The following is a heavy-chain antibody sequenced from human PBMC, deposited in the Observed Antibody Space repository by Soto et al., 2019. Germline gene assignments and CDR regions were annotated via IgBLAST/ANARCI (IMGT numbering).Heavy chain of an antibody. V-gene: IGHV4-34*01. CDR3: ARGSPHAYDFWSGYIGYYFDY. Sequence: SETLSLTCAVYGGSFSGYYWSWIRQPPGKGLEWIGEINHSGSTNYNPSLKSRVTISVDTSKNQFSLKLSSVTAADTAVYYCARGSPHAYDFWSGYIGYYFDYWGQGTLVTVSS. D-gene: IGHD3-3*01. CDR2: INHSGST. CDR1: GGSFSGYY. J-gene: IGHJ4*02.